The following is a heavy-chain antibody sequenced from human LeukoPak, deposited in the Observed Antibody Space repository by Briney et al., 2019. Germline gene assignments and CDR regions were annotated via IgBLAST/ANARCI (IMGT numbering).Heavy chain of an antibody. V-gene: IGHV4-34*01. CDR3: ARGFEGVAGWFDP. CDR1: GGSFSGYY. D-gene: IGHD3-16*01. Sequence: SETLSLTCAVYGGSFSGYYWSWLRQPPGKGLEWIGEINHSGSTNYNPSLKSRVTISVDTSKNQFSLKLTSVIAADTAMYYCARGFEGVAGWFDPWGQGTLVTVSS. J-gene: IGHJ5*02. CDR2: INHSGST.